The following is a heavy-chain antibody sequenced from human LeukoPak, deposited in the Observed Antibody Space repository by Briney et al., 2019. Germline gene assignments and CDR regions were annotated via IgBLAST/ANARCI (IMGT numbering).Heavy chain of an antibody. CDR3: AREVTARRLGSWVDP. J-gene: IGHJ5*02. D-gene: IGHD6-6*01. V-gene: IGHV3-7*01. Sequence: GRSLRLSCAASGFIISSYWMTWVRQAPGKGLEWVANIKQDGSEKNYVDSVKGRFTVSRDNAKNSLYLQMNSLRVEDTAVYYCAREVTARRLGSWVDPWGQGTLVIVSS. CDR1: GFIISSYW. CDR2: IKQDGSEK.